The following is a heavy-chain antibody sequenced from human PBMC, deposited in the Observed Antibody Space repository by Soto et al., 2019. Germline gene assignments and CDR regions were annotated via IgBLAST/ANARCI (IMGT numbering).Heavy chain of an antibody. CDR3: ARDLMTIFGVDYYYYYGMDV. V-gene: IGHV1-46*01. CDR2: INPSGGST. D-gene: IGHD3-3*01. J-gene: IGHJ6*02. Sequence: GASVKVSCKASGYTFTSYYMHRVRQAPGQGLEWMGIINPSGGSTSYAQKFQGRVTMTRDTSTSTVYMELSSLRSEDTAVYYCARDLMTIFGVDYYYYYGMDVWGQGTTVTVSS. CDR1: GYTFTSYY.